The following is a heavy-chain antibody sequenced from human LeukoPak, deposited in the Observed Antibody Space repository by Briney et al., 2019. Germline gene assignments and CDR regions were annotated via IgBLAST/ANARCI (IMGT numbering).Heavy chain of an antibody. CDR3: ARNHIVTGTYFDS. V-gene: IGHV4-4*07. CDR1: GDSISSYY. CDR2: IYASGYT. J-gene: IGHJ4*02. D-gene: IGHD3-10*01. Sequence: SKTLSLTCTVSGDSISSYYWNWVRQPAGKGLEWIGRIYASGYTEYNPSLQTRVTMSVDTSKNEFSLKVDTVTAADTAVYFCARNHIVTGTYFDSWGQGILVTVSS.